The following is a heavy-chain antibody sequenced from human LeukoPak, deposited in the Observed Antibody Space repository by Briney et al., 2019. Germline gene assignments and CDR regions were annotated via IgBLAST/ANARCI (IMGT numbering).Heavy chain of an antibody. Sequence: GESLKISCKGSGYSFTNYWIGWVRQMPGKGLEWMGIIYPGDSDTRYSPSFQGQVTISADKSISTAYLQWSSLKASDTAMYYCASTAVVRGVRWEPRAFDIWGQGTMVTVSS. CDR1: GYSFTNYW. CDR2: IYPGDSDT. J-gene: IGHJ3*02. D-gene: IGHD3-10*01. V-gene: IGHV5-51*01. CDR3: ASTAVVRGVRWEPRAFDI.